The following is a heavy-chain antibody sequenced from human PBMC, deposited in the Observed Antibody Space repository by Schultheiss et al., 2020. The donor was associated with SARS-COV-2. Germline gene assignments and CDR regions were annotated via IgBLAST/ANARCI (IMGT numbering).Heavy chain of an antibody. J-gene: IGHJ2*01. D-gene: IGHD1-14*01. CDR3: ARTSNRYFDL. CDR1: GFTFSSYA. Sequence: GGSLRLSCAASGFTFSSYAMHWVRQAPGKGLEWVAVIWYDGSNKYYADSVKGRFTISRDNSKNTLYLQMNSLRAEDTAVYYCARTSNRYFDLWGRGTLVTVSS. V-gene: IGHV3-30*04. CDR2: IWYDGSNK.